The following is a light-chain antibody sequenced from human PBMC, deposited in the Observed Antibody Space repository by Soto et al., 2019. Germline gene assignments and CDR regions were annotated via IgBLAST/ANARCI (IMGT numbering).Light chain of an antibody. CDR3: QQYDSSSPT. J-gene: IGKJ2*01. Sequence: DIQMTQSPSTLSASVGDGVTITCRASQNISDLLAWYQQRPGKAPKFLIYNTSNLETGVSSRFSGSGSGTEFTLTIRSLPPDDFATDYCQQYDSSSPTFGQGTKLEIK. CDR2: NTS. CDR1: QNISDL. V-gene: IGKV1-5*01.